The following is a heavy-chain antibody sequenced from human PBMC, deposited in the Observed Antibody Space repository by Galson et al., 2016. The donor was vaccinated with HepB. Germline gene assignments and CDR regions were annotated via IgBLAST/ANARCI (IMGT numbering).Heavy chain of an antibody. V-gene: IGHV1-18*01. J-gene: IGHJ5*02. D-gene: IGHD3-16*01. CDR2: INSYNANT. Sequence: SVKVSCKASGYTFGDYGINWVRQTPGQGLEWMGWINSYNANTQYAQKFKGRVTITTDTSTTIAYMELRSLRSDDTAVYYCARSKMLRFYGFDPWGQGTQVIVSS. CDR3: ARSKMLRFYGFDP. CDR1: GYTFGDYG.